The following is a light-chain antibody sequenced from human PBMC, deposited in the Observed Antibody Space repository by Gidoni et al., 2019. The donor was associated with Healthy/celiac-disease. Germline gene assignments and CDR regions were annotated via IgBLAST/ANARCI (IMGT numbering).Light chain of an antibody. J-gene: IGKJ1*01. CDR1: QSISSW. CDR2: DAS. Sequence: DIQMTQSPSTLSTSVGDRVTITCRASQSISSWLAWYQQKPGKAPKLLIYDASSLKSGVPSRFSGSVSGTEFTLTISSLQPDDFATYYCQQYNSYSRTFGQGTKVEIK. V-gene: IGKV1-5*01. CDR3: QQYNSYSRT.